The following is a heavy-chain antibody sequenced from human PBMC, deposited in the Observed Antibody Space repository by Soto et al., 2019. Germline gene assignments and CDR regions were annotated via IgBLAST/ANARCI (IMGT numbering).Heavy chain of an antibody. CDR1: GFTFDDYA. CDR3: AKDIFDRRPDP. V-gene: IGHV3-9*01. CDR2: ISWNSGSI. J-gene: IGHJ5*02. Sequence: GGSLRLSCAASGFTFDDYAMHWVRQAPGKGLEWVSGISWNSGSIGYADSVKGRFTISRDNAKNSLYLQMNSLRAEDTALYYCAKDIFDRRPDPWGQGTLVTVSS. D-gene: IGHD2-21*01.